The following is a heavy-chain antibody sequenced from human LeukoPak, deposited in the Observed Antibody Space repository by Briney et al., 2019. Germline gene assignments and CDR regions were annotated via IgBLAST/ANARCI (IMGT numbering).Heavy chain of an antibody. CDR1: GYTFTSYY. CDR3: ARADIVVVPAATLRY. J-gene: IGHJ4*02. Sequence: GASVKVSCKASGYTFTSYYMHWVRQAPGQGLEWMGIINPSGDSTSYAQKFQGRVTMTRDTSTSTVYMELSSLRSEDTAVYYCARADIVVVPAATLRYRGQGTLVTVSS. V-gene: IGHV1-46*03. D-gene: IGHD2-2*01. CDR2: INPSGDST.